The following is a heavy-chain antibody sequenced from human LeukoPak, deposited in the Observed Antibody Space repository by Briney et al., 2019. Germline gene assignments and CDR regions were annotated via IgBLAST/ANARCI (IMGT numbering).Heavy chain of an antibody. CDR2: INSDGRST. D-gene: IGHD6-13*01. V-gene: IGHV3-74*03. CDR3: ARVHDSSWHRLSY. CDR1: GFTFSTYW. Sequence: PGGSLRLSCAASGFTFSTYWMHWVRQAPGKGLVWVSRINSDGRSTMYADPVKSRFTISRDNAKNTLYLQMNSLRVEDTAVYYCARVHDSSWHRLSYWGQGTPVTVSS. J-gene: IGHJ4*02.